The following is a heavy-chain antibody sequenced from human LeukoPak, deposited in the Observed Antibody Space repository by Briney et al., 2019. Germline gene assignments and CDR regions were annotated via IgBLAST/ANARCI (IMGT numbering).Heavy chain of an antibody. J-gene: IGHJ5*02. CDR1: GGSLRSHY. CDR2: IYYSGST. D-gene: IGHD2-2*01. Sequence: SETLSLTCTVSGGSLRSHYWSWIRQPPAKGLEGIGYIYYSGSTNYNPSLKSRVTISVDTSKNQFSLMLSSVTAADTAVYYCARHGVVVPAAPTNWFDPWGQGTLVTVSS. V-gene: IGHV4-59*11. CDR3: ARHGVVVPAAPTNWFDP.